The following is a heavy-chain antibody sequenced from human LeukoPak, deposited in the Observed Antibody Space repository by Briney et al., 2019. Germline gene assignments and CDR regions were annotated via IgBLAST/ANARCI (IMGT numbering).Heavy chain of an antibody. CDR3: ARFVDYYDSSGYSYFDY. CDR2: IKSSSSYI. V-gene: IGHV3-21*04. CDR1: GFTFSKAW. J-gene: IGHJ4*02. D-gene: IGHD3-22*01. Sequence: GGSLRLSCAASGFTFSKAWMSWVRQAPGKGLEWVSSIKSSSSYIYYADSVKGRFTISRDNAKNSLYLQMNSLRAEDTALYYCARFVDYYDSSGYSYFDYWGQGTLVTVSS.